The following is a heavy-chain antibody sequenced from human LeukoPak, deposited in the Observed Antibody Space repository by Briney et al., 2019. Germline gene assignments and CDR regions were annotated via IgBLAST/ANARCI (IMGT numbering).Heavy chain of an antibody. V-gene: IGHV4-59*08. D-gene: IGHD1-26*01. Sequence: SETLSLTCTVSGGSISRYYWSWIRQPPGKGLEWLGYIYYRGSTNYNPSLKSRVTISVDTSKNQFSLKLSSVTAADTAVYYCARLIEDDAFDIWGQGTMVTVSS. CDR2: IYYRGST. CDR1: GGSISRYY. J-gene: IGHJ3*02. CDR3: ARLIEDDAFDI.